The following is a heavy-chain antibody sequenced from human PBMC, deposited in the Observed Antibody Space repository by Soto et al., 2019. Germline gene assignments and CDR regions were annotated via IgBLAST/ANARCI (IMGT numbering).Heavy chain of an antibody. Sequence: ASVKVSCKAAGYAFNNFGPSWVRQAPGEGREWMGWISPSNGQTIYAQNFQGRVTMTTDTSTATAHMELRSLISDDTAVYYCARVIMIFGVANLGSYFDYWGQGTRVTVSS. D-gene: IGHD3-3*01. CDR3: ARVIMIFGVANLGSYFDY. CDR2: ISPSNGQT. CDR1: GYAFNNFG. V-gene: IGHV1-18*01. J-gene: IGHJ4*02.